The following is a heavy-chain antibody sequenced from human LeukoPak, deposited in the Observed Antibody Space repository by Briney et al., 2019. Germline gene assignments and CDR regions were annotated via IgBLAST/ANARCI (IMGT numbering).Heavy chain of an antibody. CDR3: AKGDYYGSDFEYFQH. J-gene: IGHJ1*01. CDR1: GFTFSSYA. D-gene: IGHD3-10*01. CDR2: ISGSGGST. V-gene: IGHV3-23*01. Sequence: GGSLRLSCAASGFTFSSYAMSWVRQAPGKGLEWVSAISGSGGSTYYADSVKGRFTISRDNSKNTLYLQMNSLRAEDTAVYYCAKGDYYGSDFEYFQHWGQGTLVTVSS.